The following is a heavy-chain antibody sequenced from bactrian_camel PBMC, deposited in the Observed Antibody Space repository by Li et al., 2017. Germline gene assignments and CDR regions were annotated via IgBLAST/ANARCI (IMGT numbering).Heavy chain of an antibody. D-gene: IGHD5*01. CDR1: GDTNEKDW. V-gene: IGHV3S55*01. Sequence: VQLVESGGDSVQYGGSLNLSCLASGDTNEKDWMAWFRRPPGKEREGVAAICGSGYTDYAGSVAGRFTVSKDNDENALYLQMDNLRPEDTATYYCAAARIGYPSLARYLYNYWGPGTQVTVS. CDR3: AAARIGYPSLARYLYNY. CDR2: ICGSGYT. J-gene: IGHJ4*01.